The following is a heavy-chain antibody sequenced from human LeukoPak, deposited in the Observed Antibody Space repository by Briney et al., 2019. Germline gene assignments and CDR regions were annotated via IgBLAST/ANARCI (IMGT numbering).Heavy chain of an antibody. CDR3: TRWGPIASDY. CDR2: INSDGSST. Sequence: PGGSLRLSCAASGFTFSSYGMHWVRQAPGKGLVWVSRINSDGSSTIYADSVKGRFTISRDNAKNTLYLQMNSLRAEDTAVYYCTRWGPIASDYWGQGTLVTVSS. D-gene: IGHD3-3*02. CDR1: GFTFSSYG. V-gene: IGHV3-74*01. J-gene: IGHJ4*02.